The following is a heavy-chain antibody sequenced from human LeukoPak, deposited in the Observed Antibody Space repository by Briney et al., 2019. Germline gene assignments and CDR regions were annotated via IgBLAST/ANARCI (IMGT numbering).Heavy chain of an antibody. CDR2: IYTSGTT. J-gene: IGHJ1*01. V-gene: IGHV4-4*07. D-gene: IGHD3-3*01. CDR1: GYSINSHY. Sequence: SETLSLTCTVSGYSINSHYWNWIRQPAGKGLEWIGRIYTSGTTNYNPSLKGRVTMSGDTSKNEFSLKLNSVTAADTAVYYCACSKHAYEYWSGYCKKYFQQWGQGTLVTVSS. CDR3: ACSKHAYEYWSGYCKKYFQQ.